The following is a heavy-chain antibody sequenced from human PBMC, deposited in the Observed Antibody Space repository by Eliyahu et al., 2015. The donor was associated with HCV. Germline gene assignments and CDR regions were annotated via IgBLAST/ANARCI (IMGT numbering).Heavy chain of an antibody. Sequence: QVQLQQWGAGLLKPSETLSLXCAVYGGSFSGYYWSWIRQPPGKGLEWIGEISHSGSANYNPSLKSRVSISIDTSKNQFSLKLTSVTAADTAVYYCARGSGSYDMDVWGQGTTVTVSS. J-gene: IGHJ6*02. CDR2: ISHSGSA. V-gene: IGHV4-34*02. CDR3: ARGSGSYDMDV. D-gene: IGHD1-1*01. CDR1: GGSFSGYY.